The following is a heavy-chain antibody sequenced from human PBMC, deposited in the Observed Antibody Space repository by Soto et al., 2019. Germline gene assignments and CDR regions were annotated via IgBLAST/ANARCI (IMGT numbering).Heavy chain of an antibody. CDR3: AKDGCTNGVCYRGDY. D-gene: IGHD2-8*01. CDR2: ISGSGGST. CDR1: GFSFSSYA. J-gene: IGHJ4*02. V-gene: IGHV3-23*01. Sequence: LSLSCAASGFSFSSYAMSWVRQAPGKGLEWVSAISGSGGSTYYADSVKGRFTISRDNSKNTLYLQMNSLRAEDTAVYYCAKDGCTNGVCYRGDYWGQGTLVTVSS.